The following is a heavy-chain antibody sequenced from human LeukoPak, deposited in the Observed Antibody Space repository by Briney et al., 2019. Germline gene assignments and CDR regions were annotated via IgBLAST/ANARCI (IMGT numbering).Heavy chain of an antibody. V-gene: IGHV4-34*01. CDR3: ARARHYYGSGSLGYMDV. CDR1: GGYFSGYC. D-gene: IGHD3-10*01. CDR2: ISHSGST. Sequence: SETLSQTCAVNGGYFSGYCWSSFRQPPLNCPDWIGAISHSGSTNYNPSLKSRVTISVDTSKNQFSLKLSSVTAADTAVYYCARARHYYGSGSLGYMDVWGKGTTVTVSS. J-gene: IGHJ6*03.